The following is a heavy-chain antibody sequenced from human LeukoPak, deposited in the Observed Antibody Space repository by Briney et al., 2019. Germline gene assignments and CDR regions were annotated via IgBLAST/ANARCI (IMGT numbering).Heavy chain of an antibody. Sequence: SETLSLTCTVSGGSMSSYYWSWIRQPAGKGLEWIGYIYYSGSTNYNPSLKSRVTISVDTSKNQFSLKLSSVTAADTAVYYCARHLRGSYYLDYWGQGTLVTVSS. CDR3: ARHLRGSYYLDY. D-gene: IGHD1-26*01. V-gene: IGHV4-59*08. J-gene: IGHJ4*02. CDR2: IYYSGST. CDR1: GGSMSSYY.